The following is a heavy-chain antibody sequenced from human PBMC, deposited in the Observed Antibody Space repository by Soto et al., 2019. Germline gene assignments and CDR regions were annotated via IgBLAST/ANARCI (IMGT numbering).Heavy chain of an antibody. J-gene: IGHJ6*02. D-gene: IGHD3-10*01. CDR2: INPKFGDT. CDR1: GYTFTAYY. Sequence: QVQLVQSGAEVKEPGDSVRVSCEASGYTFTAYYIHWVRQAPGQGLEWMGWINPKFGDTTYAQDFQGRVSMTRDMSISTVYMELSRLTSDDTAIYYCARNLDYYYGPGSGNGHGFWGQGIKVTVFS. CDR3: ARNLDYYYGPGSGNGHGF. V-gene: IGHV1-2*02.